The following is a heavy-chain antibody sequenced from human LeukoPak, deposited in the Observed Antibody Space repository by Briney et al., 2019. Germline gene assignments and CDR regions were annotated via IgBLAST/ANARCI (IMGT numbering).Heavy chain of an antibody. J-gene: IGHJ4*02. Sequence: SETLSLTCTVSGGSISSGYYWGWIRQPPGKGLEWIGSIYHSGSTYYNPSLKSRVTISVDTSKNQFSLKLSSVTAADTAVYYCARDSGIAAASPWGQGTLVTVSS. D-gene: IGHD6-13*01. CDR2: IYHSGST. V-gene: IGHV4-38-2*02. CDR3: ARDSGIAAASP. CDR1: GGSISSGYY.